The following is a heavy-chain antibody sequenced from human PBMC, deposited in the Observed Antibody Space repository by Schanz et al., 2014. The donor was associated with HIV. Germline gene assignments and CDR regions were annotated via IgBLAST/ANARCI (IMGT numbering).Heavy chain of an antibody. D-gene: IGHD3-22*01. V-gene: IGHV3-30-3*01. Sequence: QVQLGQSGGGVVQPGRSLRLSCAASGFTFSDYSMHWVRQAPGKALEWVAVISHDGTNKFYAGSVKDRFTISRDNAKNTLYVQIRSLRNKDTAVYYCVKGERIGYRIEVTGPTFDYWGQGTLVTVSS. CDR2: ISHDGTNK. J-gene: IGHJ4*02. CDR1: GFTFSDYS. CDR3: VKGERIGYRIEVTGPTFDY.